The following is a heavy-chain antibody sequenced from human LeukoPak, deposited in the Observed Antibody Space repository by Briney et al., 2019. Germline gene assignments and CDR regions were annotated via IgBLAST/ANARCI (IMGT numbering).Heavy chain of an antibody. D-gene: IGHD3-10*01. CDR2: ISGSGGST. CDR3: AKDILTMVRGRNGMDV. V-gene: IGHV3-23*01. Sequence: GGSLRLSCAASGFTFSNSAMSWVRQAPGTGLEWVSAISGSGGSTYYADSVKGRFTISRDNSKNTLYLQMNSLRAEDTAVYYSAKDILTMVRGRNGMDVWGQGTTVTVSS. J-gene: IGHJ6*02. CDR1: GFTFSNSA.